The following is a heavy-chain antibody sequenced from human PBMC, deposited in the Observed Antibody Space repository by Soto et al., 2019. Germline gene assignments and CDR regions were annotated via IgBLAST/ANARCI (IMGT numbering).Heavy chain of an antibody. CDR2: IYYGGST. V-gene: IGHV4-31*03. CDR1: GGSISSGGYY. CDR3: ARGGYYYENSGQNAYDY. D-gene: IGHD3-22*01. J-gene: IGHJ4*01. Sequence: QVQLQESGPGLVKPSQTLSLTCTVSGGSISSGGYYWSWIRQHPGKGMDWIGYIYYGGSTYYNPSLKSRATISGDTSKNQFSLKLSSVTAADTAVYYCARGGYYYENSGQNAYDYWGQGILVTVSS.